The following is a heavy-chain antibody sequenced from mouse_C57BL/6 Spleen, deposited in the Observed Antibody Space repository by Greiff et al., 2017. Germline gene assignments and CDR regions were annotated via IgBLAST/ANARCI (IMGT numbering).Heavy chain of an antibody. D-gene: IGHD6-1*01. Sequence: QVQLQQPGAELVRPGTSVKLSCKASGYTFTSYWMHWVKQRPGQGLEWIGVIDPSDSYTNYNQKFKGKATLTVDTSSSTAYMQLSSLTSEDSAVYYCARPLLRYFDVWGTGTTVTVSS. J-gene: IGHJ1*03. CDR2: IDPSDSYT. CDR1: GYTFTSYW. CDR3: ARPLLRYFDV. V-gene: IGHV1-59*01.